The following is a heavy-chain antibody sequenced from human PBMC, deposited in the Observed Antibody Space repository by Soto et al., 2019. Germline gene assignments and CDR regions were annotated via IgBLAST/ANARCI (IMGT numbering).Heavy chain of an antibody. D-gene: IGHD2-15*01. Sequence: ASVKVSCKASGYTFTSYGISWVRQAPGQELEWMGWNSAYNGNTNYAQKLQGRVTMTRDTSTSTAYMELSSLRSEDTAVYYCARGRDNYVNYWGQGTLVTVSS. CDR2: NSAYNGNT. CDR1: GYTFTSYG. V-gene: IGHV1-18*01. CDR3: ARGRDNYVNY. J-gene: IGHJ4*02.